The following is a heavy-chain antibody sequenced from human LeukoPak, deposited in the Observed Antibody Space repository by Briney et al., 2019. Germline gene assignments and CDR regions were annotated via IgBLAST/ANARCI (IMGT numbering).Heavy chain of an antibody. D-gene: IGHD3-22*01. V-gene: IGHV3-23*01. CDR1: VFIFSSDS. CDR2: ISGSGGST. J-gene: IGHJ4*02. CDR3: AKKETYYYDSSGYDY. Sequence: GGSLRLSCAASVFIFSSDSMNWVRQAPWKGLEWVSAISGSGGSTYYADSVKGRFTISRDNSKNTLYLQMNSLRAEDTAVYYCAKKETYYYDSSGYDYWGQGTLVTVSS.